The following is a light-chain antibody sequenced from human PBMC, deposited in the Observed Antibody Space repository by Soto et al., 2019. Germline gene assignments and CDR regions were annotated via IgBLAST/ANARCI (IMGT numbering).Light chain of an antibody. CDR3: AAWDDSLSGPCV. V-gene: IGLV1-47*01. CDR2: RNN. J-gene: IGLJ1*01. CDR1: SSNIGSNY. Sequence: QLVLTQPPSASGTPGQRVTISCSGSSSNIGSNYVYWYQQLPGTAPKLLIYRNNQRPSGVPDRFSGSKSGTSASLAISGLRSEDEADYYCAAWDDSLSGPCVFGTGTKVTVL.